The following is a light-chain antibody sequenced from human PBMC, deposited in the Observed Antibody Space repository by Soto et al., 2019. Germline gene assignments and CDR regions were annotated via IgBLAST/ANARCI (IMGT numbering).Light chain of an antibody. CDR3: QHYGSSPPYT. Sequence: EIVLTQSPGTLSLSPGERATLSCRASQSVSNNYLAWYQQKPDQAPRLLIYGASNRATGIPDRFSGSGSGTDFTLTISRLEPEDVAVYYCQHYGSSPPYTFGQGTKMKIK. CDR2: GAS. J-gene: IGKJ2*01. CDR1: QSVSNNY. V-gene: IGKV3-20*01.